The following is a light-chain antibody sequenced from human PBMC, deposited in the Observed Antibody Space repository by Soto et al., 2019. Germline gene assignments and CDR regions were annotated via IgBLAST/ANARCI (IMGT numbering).Light chain of an antibody. J-gene: IGKJ1*01. V-gene: IGKV3-20*01. Sequence: EIVLTQSPGILSLSPGERATLSCRASQSVSDNYLAWYQQKPGQAPRLLIYGASSRPTGIPDRFSGSGSGAYFPLTITILEPEDFAVYYCQHYGSSPRFGQGTKLEIK. CDR1: QSVSDNY. CDR2: GAS. CDR3: QHYGSSPR.